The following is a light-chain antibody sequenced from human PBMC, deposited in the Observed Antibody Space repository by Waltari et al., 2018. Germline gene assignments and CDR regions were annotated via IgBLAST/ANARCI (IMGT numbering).Light chain of an antibody. J-gene: IGLJ3*02. CDR2: EIN. Sequence: QSALTQPASVSGSPGQSLPISCTGSSSDVWTYTFVSWYQQHPGKAPKLMIYEINQRPAGISNRFSGSKFGNTAVLTISGLQTEDEADYYCCSYVTGDTWVFGGGTRVAVL. CDR3: CSYVTGDTWV. CDR1: SSDVWTYTF. V-gene: IGLV2-23*02.